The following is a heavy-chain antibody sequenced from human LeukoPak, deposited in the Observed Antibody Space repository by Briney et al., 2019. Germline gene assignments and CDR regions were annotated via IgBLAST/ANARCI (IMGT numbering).Heavy chain of an antibody. CDR1: GGSFSVYY. D-gene: IGHD5-12*01. J-gene: IGHJ4*02. Sequence: TSETLSLTCAVYGGSFSVYYWSWIRQPPGKGLEWIGEINHSGSTNYNPSLKSRVPISVDTSKNQFSLKLSSVTAADTAVYDCARGPGYSGYDLDYWGQGTLVTVSS. V-gene: IGHV4-34*01. CDR3: ARGPGYSGYDLDY. CDR2: INHSGST.